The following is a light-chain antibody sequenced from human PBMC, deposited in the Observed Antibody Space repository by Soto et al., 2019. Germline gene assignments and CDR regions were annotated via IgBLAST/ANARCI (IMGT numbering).Light chain of an antibody. CDR3: QHYNSYSEA. V-gene: IGKV1-5*03. CDR2: KAS. CDR1: QTISSW. J-gene: IGKJ1*01. Sequence: DIQMTQSPSTLSGSVGDRVTITCRASQTISSWLAWYQQKPGKVPKLLIYKASTLKSGVPSRFSGSGYGTEFTLTISSLQPDDFATYYCQHYNSYSEAFGQGTKVDIK.